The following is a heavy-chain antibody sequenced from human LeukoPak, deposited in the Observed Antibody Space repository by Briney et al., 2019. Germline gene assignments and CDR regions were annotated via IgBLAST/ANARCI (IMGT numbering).Heavy chain of an antibody. V-gene: IGHV4-30-2*01. CDR2: IYHIGST. D-gene: IGHD3-10*01. Sequence: SETLSLTCAVSGGSISSGGYSWSWIRQPPGKGLEWIGYIYHIGSTYYNPSLKSRVTISVDRSKNQFSLKLSSVTAADTAVYYCARVWFGGGNWFDPWGQGTLVTVSS. CDR3: ARVWFGGGNWFDP. CDR1: GGSISSGGYS. J-gene: IGHJ5*02.